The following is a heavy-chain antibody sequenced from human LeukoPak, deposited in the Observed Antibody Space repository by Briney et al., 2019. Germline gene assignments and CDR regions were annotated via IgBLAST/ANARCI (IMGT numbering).Heavy chain of an antibody. CDR1: GFTVSSNY. CDR2: IYSGGST. Sequence: QPGGSLRLSCAASGFTVSSNYMSWVRQAPGKGLEWVSAIYSGGSTYYADSVKGRFTISRDNSKNTLYLQMNSLRAEDTAVYYCAGHSSSWESRFDPWGQGTLVTVSS. D-gene: IGHD6-13*01. CDR3: AGHSSSWESRFDP. J-gene: IGHJ5*02. V-gene: IGHV3-66*04.